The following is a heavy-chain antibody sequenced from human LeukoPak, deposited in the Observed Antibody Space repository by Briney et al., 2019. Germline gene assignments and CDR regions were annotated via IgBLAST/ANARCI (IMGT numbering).Heavy chain of an antibody. Sequence: PGGSLRLSCAASGFTFSSYSMNWVRQAPGKGLEWVSSISSSSSYIYYADSVKGRFTISRDNAKNTLCLQMNSLRVEDTAVYYCASGSAVVTGPRNAFDIWGQGTMVTVSS. CDR3: ASGSAVVTGPRNAFDI. CDR2: ISSSSSYI. D-gene: IGHD2-21*02. J-gene: IGHJ3*02. CDR1: GFTFSSYS. V-gene: IGHV3-21*01.